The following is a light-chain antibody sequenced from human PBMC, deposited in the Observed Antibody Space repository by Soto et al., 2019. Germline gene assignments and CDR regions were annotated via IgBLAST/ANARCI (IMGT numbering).Light chain of an antibody. CDR1: QSVSSSY. J-gene: IGKJ3*01. V-gene: IGKV3-20*01. Sequence: EIVLTQSPGTLSLSPGERVTLSCRASQSVSSSYLAWYQQKPGQAPRLLIYGASSRATGIPDRFSGSGSGTDFTLAISRLEPADFAVYYCQQYGISPGLFTFGPGTKVDIK. CDR2: GAS. CDR3: QQYGISPGLFT.